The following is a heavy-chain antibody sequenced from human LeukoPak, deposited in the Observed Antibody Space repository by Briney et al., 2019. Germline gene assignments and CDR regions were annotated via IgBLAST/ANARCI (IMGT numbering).Heavy chain of an antibody. D-gene: IGHD6-13*01. Sequence: SETLSLTCTVSDDSITIYYWTWIRQPPGKGLEWIGYIDHTGSTNYNPSLNSRVTISRDTSKNHFSLELSSVTAADTAVYYCARGGSSWYPLFDYWGQGTLVTVPS. V-gene: IGHV4-59*01. CDR1: DDSITIYY. J-gene: IGHJ4*02. CDR3: ARGGSSWYPLFDY. CDR2: IDHTGST.